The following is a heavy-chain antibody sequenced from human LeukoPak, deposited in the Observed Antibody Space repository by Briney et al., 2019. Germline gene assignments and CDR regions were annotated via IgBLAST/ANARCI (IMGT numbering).Heavy chain of an antibody. CDR3: AKGVGGSANYYYMDV. D-gene: IGHD3-10*01. V-gene: IGHV3-30*02. J-gene: IGHJ6*03. Sequence: AGGSLRLSCAASGFAFSRYGIHWVRQAPGKGLEWVAFIPYDGSNKFYADSVKGRLTISRDNSKNTLYLQMNSLRDEDTAVYYCAKGVGGSANYYYMDVWGKGTTVTVSS. CDR1: GFAFSRYG. CDR2: IPYDGSNK.